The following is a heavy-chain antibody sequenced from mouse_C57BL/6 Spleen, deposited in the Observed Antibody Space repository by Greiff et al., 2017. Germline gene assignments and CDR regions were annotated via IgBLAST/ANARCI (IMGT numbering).Heavy chain of an antibody. D-gene: IGHD2-4*01. CDR3: ARYGLRRPPHFDY. V-gene: IGHV3-8*01. CDR2: ISYSGST. CDR1: GYSITSDY. Sequence: EVKLMESGPGLAKPSQTLSLTCSVTGYSITSDYWNWIRKFPGNKLEYMGYISYSGSTYYTPSLKSRISITRDTSKNQYYLRLNSVTTEDTATYYCARYGLRRPPHFDYWGQGTTLTVSS. J-gene: IGHJ2*01.